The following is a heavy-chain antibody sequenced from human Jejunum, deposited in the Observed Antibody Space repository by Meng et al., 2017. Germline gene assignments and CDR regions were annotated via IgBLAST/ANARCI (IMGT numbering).Heavy chain of an antibody. D-gene: IGHD2-2*01. J-gene: IGHJ4*02. CDR1: GFTFNNAA. Sequence: GESLKISCAASGFTFNNAAMSWVRQAPGKGLEWVSAVGAGGGTYYADSVRGRFTISRDTSKNTLYLQMNGLRAEDTAIYYCAKEMGHQLPFDYWGQGTLVTVSS. CDR2: VGAGGGT. CDR3: AKEMGHQLPFDY. V-gene: IGHV3-23*01.